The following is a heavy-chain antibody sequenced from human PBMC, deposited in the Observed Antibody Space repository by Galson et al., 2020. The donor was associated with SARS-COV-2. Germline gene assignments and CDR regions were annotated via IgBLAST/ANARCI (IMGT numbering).Heavy chain of an antibody. CDR2: MNPNSGNT. CDR3: ARGLDWADDY. D-gene: IGHD3-3*01. J-gene: IGHJ4*02. CDR1: GYTFTSYD. Sequence: GESLKISCKASGYTFTSYDINWVRQATGQGLEWMGWMNPNSGNTGYAQKFQGRVTMTRNTSISTAYMELSSLRSEDTAVYYCARGLDWADDYWGQGTLVTVSS. V-gene: IGHV1-8*01.